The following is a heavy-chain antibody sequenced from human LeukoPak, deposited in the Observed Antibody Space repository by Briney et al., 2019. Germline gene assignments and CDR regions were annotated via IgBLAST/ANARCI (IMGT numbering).Heavy chain of an antibody. CDR2: IYPGDSDT. Sequence: GESLKISCKGSGYSFTSYWIGWVRQMPGKGLEWMGIIYPGDSDTRYSPSFQGRVTISADKSISTAYLQWSSLKASDTAMYYCARTGRVEAVGAPSWYYYYYMDVWGKGTTVTVSS. CDR3: ARTGRVEAVGAPSWYYYYYMDV. CDR1: GYSFTSYW. D-gene: IGHD1-26*01. V-gene: IGHV5-51*01. J-gene: IGHJ6*03.